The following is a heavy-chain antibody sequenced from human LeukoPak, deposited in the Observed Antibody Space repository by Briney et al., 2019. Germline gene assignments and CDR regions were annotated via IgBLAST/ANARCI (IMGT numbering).Heavy chain of an antibody. D-gene: IGHD3-10*01. J-gene: IGHJ5*02. CDR1: GGTFSSYA. CDR3: ARRITMVRGVTTDNWFDP. V-gene: IGHV1-69*13. CDR2: IIPIFGTA. Sequence: SVKVSCKASGGTFSSYAISWVRQAPGQGLEWMGGIIPIFGTANYAQKFQGRVTITADESTSTAYMELCSLRSEDTAVYYCARRITMVRGVTTDNWFDPWGQGTLVTVSS.